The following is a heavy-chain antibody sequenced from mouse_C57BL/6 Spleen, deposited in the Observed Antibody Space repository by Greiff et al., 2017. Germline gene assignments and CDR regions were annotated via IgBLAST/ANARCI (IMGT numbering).Heavy chain of an antibody. CDR2: ISYDGSN. Sequence: EVKLVESGPGLVKPSQSLSLTCSVTGYSITSGYYWNWIRQFPGNKLEWMGYISYDGSNNYNPSLKNRISITRDTSKNQFFLKLNSVTTEDTATYYCARPNYGSSLDWYFDVWGTGTTVTVSS. CDR1: GYSITSGYY. D-gene: IGHD1-1*01. J-gene: IGHJ1*03. CDR3: ARPNYGSSLDWYFDV. V-gene: IGHV3-6*01.